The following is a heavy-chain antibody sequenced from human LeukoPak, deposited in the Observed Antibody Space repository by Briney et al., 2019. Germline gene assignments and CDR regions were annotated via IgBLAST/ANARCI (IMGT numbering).Heavy chain of an antibody. CDR1: GFTFSSYW. J-gene: IGHJ4*02. Sequence: GGSLRLSCAASGFTFSSYWMSWVRQAPGKGLEWVANIKQDGSEKYYVDSVKGRFTISRDNSENTLYLQMNSLRVEDTVVYYCARGGEMATISDYWGQGTLVTVSS. CDR3: ARGGEMATISDY. D-gene: IGHD5-24*01. CDR2: IKQDGSEK. V-gene: IGHV3-7*01.